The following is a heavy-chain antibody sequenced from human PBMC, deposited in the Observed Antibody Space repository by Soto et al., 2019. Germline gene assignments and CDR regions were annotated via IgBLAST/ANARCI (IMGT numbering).Heavy chain of an antibody. V-gene: IGHV3-23*01. CDR3: AKYVSLLLRFLEWLFDY. Sequence: EVQLLESGGGLVQPGGSLRLSCAASGFTFSSYAMSWVRQAPGKGLEWVSAISGSGGSTYYADSVKGRFTISRDNSKNQLYLQMNSLRAEDTAVYYCAKYVSLLLRFLEWLFDYWGQGTLVTVSS. D-gene: IGHD3-3*01. J-gene: IGHJ4*02. CDR2: ISGSGGST. CDR1: GFTFSSYA.